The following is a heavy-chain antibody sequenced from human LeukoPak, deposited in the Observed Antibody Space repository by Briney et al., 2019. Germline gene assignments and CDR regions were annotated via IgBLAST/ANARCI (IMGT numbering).Heavy chain of an antibody. CDR3: ARADVVYYYDSSGYPFGY. CDR2: IKQDGSEK. J-gene: IGHJ4*02. CDR1: GFTFSSYW. V-gene: IGHV3-7*01. Sequence: GGSLRLSCAASGFTFSSYWMSWVRQAPGKGLEWVANIKQDGSEKYYVGSVKGRFTISRDNAKNSLYLQMNSLRAEDTAVYYCARADVVYYYDSSGYPFGYWGQGTLVTVSS. D-gene: IGHD3-22*01.